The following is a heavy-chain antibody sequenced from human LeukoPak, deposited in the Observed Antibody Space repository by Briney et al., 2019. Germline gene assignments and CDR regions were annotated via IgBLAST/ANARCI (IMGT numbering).Heavy chain of an antibody. CDR3: ARVRDRHPYYGMAV. J-gene: IGHJ6*02. CDR2: ISSNGGST. CDR1: GFTFSSYA. Sequence: GGSLRLSCAASGFTFSSYAMHWVRQAPGKGLEYVSAISSNGGSTYYANSVKGRFTISRDNSKNTLYLQMGSLRAEDMAVYYCARVRDRHPYYGMAVWGQGTTVTASS. V-gene: IGHV3-64*01.